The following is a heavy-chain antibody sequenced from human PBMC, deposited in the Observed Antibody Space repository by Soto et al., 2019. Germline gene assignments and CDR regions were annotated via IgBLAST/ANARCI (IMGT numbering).Heavy chain of an antibody. Sequence: PSETLSLTCTVSGGSISSGGYYWSWIRQHPGKGLEWIGYIYYSGSTYYNPSLKSRVTISVDTSKNQFSLKLSSVTAADTAVYFCARLIGNSWLDYWGQGTLVTVSS. CDR2: IYYSGST. D-gene: IGHD2-15*01. CDR1: GGSISSGGYY. CDR3: ARLIGNSWLDY. J-gene: IGHJ4*02. V-gene: IGHV4-31*03.